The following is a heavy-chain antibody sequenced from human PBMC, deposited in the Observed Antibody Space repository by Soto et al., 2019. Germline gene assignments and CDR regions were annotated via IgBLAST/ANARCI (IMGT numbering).Heavy chain of an antibody. CDR3: ARDGYSSGWTPFDY. J-gene: IGHJ4*02. CDR1: GGTFSSYA. Sequence: ASVKVSCKASGGTFSSYAISWVRQAPGQGLEWMGGIIPIFGTANYAQKFQGRVTITADKSTSTAYMELSSLRSGDTAVYYCARDGYSSGWTPFDYWGQGTLVTVSS. V-gene: IGHV1-69*06. D-gene: IGHD6-19*01. CDR2: IIPIFGTA.